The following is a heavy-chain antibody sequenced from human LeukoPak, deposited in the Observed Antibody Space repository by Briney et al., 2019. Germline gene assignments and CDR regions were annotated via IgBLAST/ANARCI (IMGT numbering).Heavy chain of an antibody. CDR2: ISGRGGST. D-gene: IGHD3-10*01. CDR3: AKMMAMVRGEDY. V-gene: IGHV3-23*01. J-gene: IGHJ4*02. CDR1: GFPFRNYG. Sequence: RTGGSLRLSCAASGFPFRNYGMHWVRQAPGKGLEWVSAISGRGGSTYYADSVKGRFTISRDNSKNTLYLQMNSLRAEDTAVYYCAKMMAMVRGEDYWGQGTLVTVSS.